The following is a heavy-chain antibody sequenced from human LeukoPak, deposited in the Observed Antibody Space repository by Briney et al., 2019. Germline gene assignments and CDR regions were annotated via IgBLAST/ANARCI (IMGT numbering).Heavy chain of an antibody. Sequence: PGGALRLSCAASGFTFSSDWMHWVRHAPGEGLGWVSRINSDGSGTSYADSVKGGFTLSRDNTQNTLYLQMNRLRAAETAAYNLARAGGFWSGDYWGQGTLVTVSS. CDR1: GFTFSSDW. CDR2: INSDGSGT. D-gene: IGHD3-3*01. CDR3: ARAGGFWSGDY. V-gene: IGHV3-74*01. J-gene: IGHJ4*02.